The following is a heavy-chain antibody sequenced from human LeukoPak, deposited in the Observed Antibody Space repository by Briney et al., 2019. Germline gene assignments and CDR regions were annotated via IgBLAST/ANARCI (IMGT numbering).Heavy chain of an antibody. CDR3: ARGSDDYVWGSYRHYFDY. D-gene: IGHD3-16*02. J-gene: IGHJ4*02. V-gene: IGHV4-38-2*02. Sequence: SETLSLTCTVSGYSISSGYYWGWIRQPPGKGLEWIGEINHSGTTNYNPSLKSRVTISEDTSKKQFSLKLSSVTAADTAVYYCARGSDDYVWGSYRHYFDYWGQGTLVTVSS. CDR2: INHSGTT. CDR1: GYSISSGYY.